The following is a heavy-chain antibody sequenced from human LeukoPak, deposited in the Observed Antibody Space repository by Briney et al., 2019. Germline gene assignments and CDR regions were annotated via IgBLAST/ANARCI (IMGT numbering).Heavy chain of an antibody. D-gene: IGHD1-26*01. CDR3: ARVNSGSHLGVFDY. J-gene: IGHJ4*02. V-gene: IGHV3-33*01. CDR2: IWYDGSNK. Sequence: PGRSLRLSCAASGFTFSSYGMRWVRQAPGKGLEWVAVIWYDGSNKYYADSVKGRFTISRDNSKNTLYLQMNSLRAEDTAVYYCARVNSGSHLGVFDYWGQGTLVTVSS. CDR1: GFTFSSYG.